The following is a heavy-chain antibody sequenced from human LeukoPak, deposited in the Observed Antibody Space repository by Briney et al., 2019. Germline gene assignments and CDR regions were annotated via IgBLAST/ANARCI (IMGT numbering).Heavy chain of an antibody. CDR2: ISSRGSTI. V-gene: IGHV3-48*03. Sequence: GGSLRLSCAASGFTFSSYEMNWVHQAPGKGLEWVSYISSRGSTIYYADSVKGRFTISRDNAKNSLYLQMNSLRAEDTAVYYCAREGIAAVFDYWGQGTLVTVSS. CDR1: GFTFSSYE. J-gene: IGHJ4*02. CDR3: AREGIAAVFDY. D-gene: IGHD6-13*01.